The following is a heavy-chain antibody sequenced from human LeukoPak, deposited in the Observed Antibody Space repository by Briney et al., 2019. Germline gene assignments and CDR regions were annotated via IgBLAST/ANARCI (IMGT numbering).Heavy chain of an antibody. Sequence: SETLSLTCTVSGDSFRSYYWSWIRQPPGKGLEWIGYIYYSGSTNYNPSLKSRVTISVDTSKNQFSLKLSSVTAADTAVYYCARHTDIAALSSLNYWGQGTLVTVSS. CDR3: ARHTDIAALSSLNY. V-gene: IGHV4-59*08. D-gene: IGHD6-13*01. J-gene: IGHJ4*02. CDR1: GDSFRSYY. CDR2: IYYSGST.